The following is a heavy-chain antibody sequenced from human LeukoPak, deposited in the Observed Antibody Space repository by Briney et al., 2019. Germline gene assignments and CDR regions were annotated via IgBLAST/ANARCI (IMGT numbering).Heavy chain of an antibody. CDR2: ISAYNGNT. D-gene: IGHD3-10*01. V-gene: IGHV1-18*01. CDR3: ARAGRVVRGVIITGYYFDY. Sequence: ASVKVSCKASGGTFSSYAISWVRQAPGQGLEWMGWISAYNGNTNYAQKLQGRVTMTTDTSTSTAYMELRSLRSDDTAVYYCARAGRVVRGVIITGYYFDYWGQGTLVTVSS. J-gene: IGHJ4*02. CDR1: GGTFSSYA.